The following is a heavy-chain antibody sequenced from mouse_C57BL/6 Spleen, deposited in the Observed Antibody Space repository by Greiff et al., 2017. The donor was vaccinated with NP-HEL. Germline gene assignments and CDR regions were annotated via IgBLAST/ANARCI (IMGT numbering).Heavy chain of an antibody. Sequence: QVQLQQPGTELVKPGASVKLSCKASGYTFTSYWMHWVKQRPGQGLEWIGNINPSNGGNNYNEKFKSKATLTVDKSSSKASMQLSSLKSGDSAVYYSARTTTVVAPFAYWGQGTLVTVSA. CDR2: INPSNGGN. D-gene: IGHD1-1*01. J-gene: IGHJ3*01. V-gene: IGHV1-53*01. CDR1: GYTFTSYW. CDR3: ARTTTVVAPFAY.